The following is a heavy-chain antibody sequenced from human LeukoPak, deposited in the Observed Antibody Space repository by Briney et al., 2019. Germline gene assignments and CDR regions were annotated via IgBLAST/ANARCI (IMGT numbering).Heavy chain of an antibody. CDR2: ISGTGGNT. D-gene: IGHD6-19*01. CDR3: AKSMTLQWRGFFDL. V-gene: IGHV3-23*01. Sequence: GGSLRLSCAASGFAFSNYAMSWVRQAPGKGLEWVSAISGTGGNTYYADSVRGRFTISRDNSKNTLYLQKNSLRADDTAIYYCAKSMTLQWRGFFDLWGRGTHVTVSS. CDR1: GFAFSNYA. J-gene: IGHJ2*01.